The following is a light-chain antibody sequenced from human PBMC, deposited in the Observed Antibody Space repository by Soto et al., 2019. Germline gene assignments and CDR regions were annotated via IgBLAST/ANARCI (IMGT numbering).Light chain of an antibody. J-gene: IGKJ1*01. CDR3: HQYGNSPWT. CDR1: QSGFSTY. CDR2: GAS. V-gene: IGKV3-20*01. Sequence: EIVLTQSPDTLSLSPGERATLSCRASQSGFSTYLAWFQWKPGQAPRLLIYGASTRAAGVPDRFSGSGSATDFTLTISRLEPEDFAVYYCHQYGNSPWTLGQGTLVE.